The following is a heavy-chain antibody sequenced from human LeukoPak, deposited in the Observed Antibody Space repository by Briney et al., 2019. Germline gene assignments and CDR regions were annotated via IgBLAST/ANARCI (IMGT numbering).Heavy chain of an antibody. D-gene: IGHD5-12*01. J-gene: IGHJ4*02. V-gene: IGHV3-21*01. CDR3: ARGFSGTFNY. CDR2: ISSASSDI. Sequence: GGSLRLFCAASGFTFSSYTMNWVRQAPGTGLEWVSSISSASSDIYYADSVKGRFTISRDNAKNSLYLQMNGLRAEDTAVYFCARGFSGTFNYWGQGILVAVSS. CDR1: GFTFSSYT.